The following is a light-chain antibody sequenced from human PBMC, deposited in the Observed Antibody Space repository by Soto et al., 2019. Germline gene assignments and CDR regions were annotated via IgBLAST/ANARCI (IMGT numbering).Light chain of an antibody. J-gene: IGKJ1*01. CDR3: QQYGSSPRT. V-gene: IGKV3-20*01. Sequence: EIVLTQSPGTLSLSPGDIATLSCRASQSVSSSYLAWYQQKPGQAPRLLIYGTSRRATGIPDRFSGSGSGTDCTLTISRLEPEDVAVYYCQQYGSSPRTFGQGTKVDIK. CDR1: QSVSSSY. CDR2: GTS.